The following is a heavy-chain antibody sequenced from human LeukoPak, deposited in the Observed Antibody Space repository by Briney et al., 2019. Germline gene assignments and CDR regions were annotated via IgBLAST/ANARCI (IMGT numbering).Heavy chain of an antibody. CDR2: INPNSGGT. D-gene: IGHD3-22*01. V-gene: IGHV1-2*02. CDR3: AKTYYYDSSGYYSSVYAFDI. CDR1: GYTFTGYY. Sequence: ASVKVSCKASGYTFTGYYMHWVRQAPGQGLEWMGWINPNSGGTNYAQKFQGRVTMTRDTSISTAYMELSRLRSDDTAVYYCAKTYYYDSSGYYSSVYAFDIWGQGTMVTVSS. J-gene: IGHJ3*02.